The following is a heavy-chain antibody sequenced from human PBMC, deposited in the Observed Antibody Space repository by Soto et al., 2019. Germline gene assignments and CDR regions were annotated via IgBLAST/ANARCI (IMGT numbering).Heavy chain of an antibody. CDR3: ARARITGTTWSFDK. Sequence: GESLKISCKASGYSFTNYWIGWVRQMPGKGLEWMAIIYPGDSDARYRPSFQGQVTISVDKSINTAYLQWSSLKASDTATYYCARARITGTTWSFDKWGQGTLVTVSS. J-gene: IGHJ4*02. CDR1: GYSFTNYW. V-gene: IGHV5-51*01. CDR2: IYPGDSDA. D-gene: IGHD1-20*01.